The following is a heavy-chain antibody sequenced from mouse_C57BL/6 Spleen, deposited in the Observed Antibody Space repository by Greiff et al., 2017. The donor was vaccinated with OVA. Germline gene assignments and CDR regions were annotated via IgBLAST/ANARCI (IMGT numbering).Heavy chain of an antibody. Sequence: EVQRVESGPELVKPGASVKISCKASGYSFTGYYMNWVKQSPEKSLEWIGEINPSTGGTTYNQKFKAKATLTVDKSSSTAYMQLKSLTSEDSAVYYCARVLPPFAYWGQGTLVTVSA. D-gene: IGHD5-5*01. CDR3: ARVLPPFAY. CDR2: INPSTGGT. J-gene: IGHJ3*01. CDR1: GYSFTGYY. V-gene: IGHV1-42*01.